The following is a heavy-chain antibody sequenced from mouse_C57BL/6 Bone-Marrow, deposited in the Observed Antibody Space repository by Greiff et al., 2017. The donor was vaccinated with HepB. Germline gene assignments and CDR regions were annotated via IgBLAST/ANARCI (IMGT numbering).Heavy chain of an antibody. CDR1: GFTFSDYG. J-gene: IGHJ4*01. D-gene: IGHD1-1*01. CDR2: ISNLAYSI. CDR3: ARRYGSSLYYAMDD. V-gene: IGHV5-15*01. Sequence: EVMLVESGGGLVQPGGSLKLSCAASGFTFSDYGMAWVRQAPRKGPEWVAFISNLAYSIYYADTVTGRFTISRENAKNTLYLEMSSLRSEDTAMYYCARRYGSSLYYAMDDWGQGTSVTVSS.